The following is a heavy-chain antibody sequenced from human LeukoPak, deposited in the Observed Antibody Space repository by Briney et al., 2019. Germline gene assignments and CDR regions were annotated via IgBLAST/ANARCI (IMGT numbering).Heavy chain of an antibody. Sequence: SETLSLTCTVSGGSIRNYYWSWIRQPPGKGLEWIGYIYYSGSTNYNPSLKSRVTISVDTSKNQFSLKLSSVTAADTAVYYCASGATAYYGSGILDYWGQGTLVTVSS. CDR3: ASGATAYYGSGILDY. D-gene: IGHD3-10*01. CDR2: IYYSGST. V-gene: IGHV4-59*08. CDR1: GGSIRNYY. J-gene: IGHJ4*02.